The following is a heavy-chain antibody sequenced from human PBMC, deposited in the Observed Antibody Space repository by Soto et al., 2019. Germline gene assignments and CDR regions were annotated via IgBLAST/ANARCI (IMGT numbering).Heavy chain of an antibody. CDR1: GFIFNIYA. CDR3: ARDSDRKGWGGSTFDL. V-gene: IGHV3-23*01. CDR2: VSGSGGST. Sequence: EVQLLESGGGLVQPGGSLRLSCVGSGFIFNIYAMSWVRQAPGKGLEWVSSVSGSGGSTYYADSMKGRFTVTRDNSKSTLYLQLNSLRAEDTAIYYCARDSDRKGWGGSTFDLWGQGTMVTVSS. J-gene: IGHJ3*01. D-gene: IGHD7-27*01.